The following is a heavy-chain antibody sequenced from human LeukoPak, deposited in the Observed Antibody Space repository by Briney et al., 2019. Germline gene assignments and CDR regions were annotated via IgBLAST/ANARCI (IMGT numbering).Heavy chain of an antibody. CDR3: ARDGHYCSSTSCYDYGMDV. CDR2: IYYSGST. J-gene: IGHJ6*02. Sequence: SETLSLTCTVSGGSISSYYWSWIRQPAGKGLEWIGYIYYSGSTNYNPSLKSRVTISVDTSKNQFSLKLSSVTAADTAVYYCARDGHYCSSTSCYDYGMDVWGQGTTVTVSS. D-gene: IGHD2-2*01. V-gene: IGHV4-59*01. CDR1: GGSISSYY.